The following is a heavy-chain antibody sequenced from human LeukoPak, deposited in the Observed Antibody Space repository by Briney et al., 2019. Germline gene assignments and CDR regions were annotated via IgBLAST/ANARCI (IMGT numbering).Heavy chain of an antibody. D-gene: IGHD3-22*01. J-gene: IGHJ4*02. CDR1: GFTLSSYA. V-gene: IGHV3-30-3*01. CDR3: AREVDADYYDSSGPGY. CDR2: ISYDGSNK. Sequence: GGSLRLSCAASGFTLSSYAMHWVRQAPGKGLEWVAVISYDGSNKYYADSVKGRFTISRDNSKNTLYLQMNSLRAEDTAVYYCAREVDADYYDSSGPGYWGQGTLATVSS.